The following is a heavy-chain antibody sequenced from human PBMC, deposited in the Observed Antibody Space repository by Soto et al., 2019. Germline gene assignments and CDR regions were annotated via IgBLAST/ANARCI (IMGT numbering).Heavy chain of an antibody. Sequence: EKQLVESGGALAQPGGSLRLSCVGSGFTFSIYALTWVRQAPGKGLEWVSLITNNGDTTFFGDSVKGRFSISRDNSKNTLYLQRENLRAEDTAVYYCAMSAGYGGAFDVWGQGTMVGVSS. CDR2: ITNNGDTT. CDR1: GFTFSIYA. J-gene: IGHJ3*01. V-gene: IGHV3-23*04. CDR3: AMSAGYGGAFDV. D-gene: IGHD5-12*01.